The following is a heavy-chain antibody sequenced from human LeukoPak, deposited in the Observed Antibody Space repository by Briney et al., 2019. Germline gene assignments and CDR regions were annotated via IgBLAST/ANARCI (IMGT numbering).Heavy chain of an antibody. V-gene: IGHV3-66*02. CDR3: ARGLTTVTPLDI. CDR1: GFTVSSNY. Sequence: TGGSLRLSCAASGFTVSSNYMSCVRQAPGKGLEWVSVIYSGGSTYYADSVKGRFTISRDNSKNTLYLQMNSLRAEDTAVYYCARGLTTVTPLDIWGQGTMLTVSS. D-gene: IGHD4-11*01. J-gene: IGHJ3*02. CDR2: IYSGGST.